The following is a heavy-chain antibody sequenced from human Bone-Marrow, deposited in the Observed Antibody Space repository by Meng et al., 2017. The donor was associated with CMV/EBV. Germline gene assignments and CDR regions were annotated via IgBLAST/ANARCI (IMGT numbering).Heavy chain of an antibody. V-gene: IGHV3-7*01. D-gene: IGHD2-2*01. CDR2: IKQGGGEK. CDR3: ARAQEVVVPAAVDY. CDR1: GFTFTNYW. Sequence: GESLKISCTASGFTFTNYWMTWVRQAPGRGLEWVAIIKQGGGEKYYVDSVKGRFTISRDNAENTLYLQMNSLRAEDTAVYYCARAQEVVVPAAVDYWGQGTLVTVSS. J-gene: IGHJ4*02.